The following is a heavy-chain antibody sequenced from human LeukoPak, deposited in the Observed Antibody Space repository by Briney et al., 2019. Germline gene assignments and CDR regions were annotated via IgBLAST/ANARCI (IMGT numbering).Heavy chain of an antibody. CDR3: ARFILTGYFFDY. CDR2: IYSGGST. J-gene: IGHJ4*02. Sequence: GGSLRLSCAASGFTVSINYMSWVRQAPGKGLEWVSVIYSGGSTYYADSVKGRFTISRDNSKNTLYLQMNSLRAEDTAVYYCARFILTGYFFDYWGQGTLVTVSS. V-gene: IGHV3-53*01. CDR1: GFTVSINY. D-gene: IGHD3-9*01.